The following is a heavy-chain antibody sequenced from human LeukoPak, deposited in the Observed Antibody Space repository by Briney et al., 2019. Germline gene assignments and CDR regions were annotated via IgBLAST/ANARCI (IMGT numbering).Heavy chain of an antibody. CDR2: ISWNSGSI. D-gene: IGHD4-17*01. CDR1: GFTFDENA. V-gene: IGHV3-9*01. CDR3: AKGATVTTWGRFDY. Sequence: PGGSLRLPCAASGFTFDENAMHWVRQAPGKGLEWVSGISWNSGSIGYADSVKGRFTISRDNAKNSLYLQMNSLRAEDTALYYCAKGATVTTWGRFDYWGQGTLVTVSS. J-gene: IGHJ4*02.